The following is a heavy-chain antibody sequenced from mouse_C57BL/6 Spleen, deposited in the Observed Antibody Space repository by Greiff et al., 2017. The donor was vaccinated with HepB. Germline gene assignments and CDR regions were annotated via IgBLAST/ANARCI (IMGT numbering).Heavy chain of an antibody. Sequence: QVHVKQSGAELVRPGTSVKMSCKASGYTFTNYWIGWAKQRPGHGLEWIGDIYPGGGYTNYNEKFKGKATLTADKSSSTAYMQFSSLTSEDSAIYYCARRDYDYGYFDVWGTGTTVTVSS. CDR1: GYTFTNYW. J-gene: IGHJ1*03. CDR2: IYPGGGYT. D-gene: IGHD2-4*01. V-gene: IGHV1-63*01. CDR3: ARRDYDYGYFDV.